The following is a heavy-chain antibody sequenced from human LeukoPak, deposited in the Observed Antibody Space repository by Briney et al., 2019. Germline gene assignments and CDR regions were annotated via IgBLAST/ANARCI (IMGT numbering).Heavy chain of an antibody. J-gene: IGHJ4*02. CDR1: GYTFTSYG. CDR2: ISAYNGNT. D-gene: IGHD3-9*01. V-gene: IGHV1-18*01. Sequence: ASVKVSCKASGYTFTSYGISWVRQAPGQGLEWMGWISAYNGNTNYAQKLQGRVTMTTDTSTSTAYMELRSLRSEDTAVYYCATSYDILTGYYKPGFLAFDYWGQGTLVTVSS. CDR3: ATSYDILTGYYKPGFLAFDY.